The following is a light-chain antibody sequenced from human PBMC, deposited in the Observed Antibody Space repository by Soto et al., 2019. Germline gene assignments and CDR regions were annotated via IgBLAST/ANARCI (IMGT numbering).Light chain of an antibody. V-gene: IGKV3-20*01. Sequence: EVVLTQSPGTVSLSPGERATLSCRASQSVTSNYLARYQQKPRQAPRLLIYAASSRATGIPDRFSGSGSGTDSTLRISRLEREDLAVYYCQQYGSPVTGTFGQGTKVEIK. J-gene: IGKJ1*01. CDR3: QQYGSPVTGT. CDR1: QSVTSNY. CDR2: AAS.